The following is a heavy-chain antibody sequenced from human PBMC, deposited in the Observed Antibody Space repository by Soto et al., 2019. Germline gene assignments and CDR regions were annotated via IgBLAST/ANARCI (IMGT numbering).Heavy chain of an antibody. Sequence: GGSLRLSCAASGFTFSSYGMHWVRQAPGKGLEWVAVISYDGSNKYYADSVKGRFTISRDNSKNTLYLQMNSLRAEDTAVYYCAKIHGGEGHSDFDYWGQGTLVTVSS. J-gene: IGHJ4*02. V-gene: IGHV3-30*18. CDR2: ISYDGSNK. D-gene: IGHD2-15*01. CDR1: GFTFSSYG. CDR3: AKIHGGEGHSDFDY.